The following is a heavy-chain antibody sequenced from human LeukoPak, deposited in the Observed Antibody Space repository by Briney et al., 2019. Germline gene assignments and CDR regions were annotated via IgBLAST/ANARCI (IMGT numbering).Heavy chain of an antibody. V-gene: IGHV4-59*02. CDR1: GGSVSSYY. CDR3: ARVGSYYYYMDV. Sequence: SETLSLTCTVSGGSVSSYYWSWIRQPPGKGLEWIGYIYYSGSTNYKPSLKSRVTISVDTSKNQFSLKLSSVTAADTAVYYCARVGSYYYYMDVWGKGTTVTISS. D-gene: IGHD3-10*01. CDR2: IYYSGST. J-gene: IGHJ6*03.